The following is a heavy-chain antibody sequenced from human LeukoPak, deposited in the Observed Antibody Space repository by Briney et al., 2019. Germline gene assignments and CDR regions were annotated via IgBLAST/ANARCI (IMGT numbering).Heavy chain of an antibody. D-gene: IGHD3-9*01. Sequence: PGGSLRLSCAASGFTFSSYAMSWVRQAPGKGLEWIGSIYHSGSTYYNASLKSRITISLDTSKNQFSLKLRSVTAADTAVYYCARSPDWDPFDYWGQGTLVTVSS. CDR3: ARSPDWDPFDY. CDR2: IYHSGST. J-gene: IGHJ4*02. CDR1: GFTFSSYA. V-gene: IGHV4-38-2*01.